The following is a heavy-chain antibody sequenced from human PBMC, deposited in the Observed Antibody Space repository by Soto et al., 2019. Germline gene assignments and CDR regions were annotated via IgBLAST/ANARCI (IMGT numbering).Heavy chain of an antibody. V-gene: IGHV2-5*01. CDR2: IYWSGDE. D-gene: IGHD6-6*01. CDR3: ARGLATLPVFAFDI. J-gene: IGHJ3*02. Sequence: GPTLVNPTQTLTLTCSFSGFSLTRSGVGVGWIRQSPGKALEWLALIYWSGDEHYRPSLKSRLSIFKDTSKNHVVLIMTDMDPVDTATYYCARGLATLPVFAFDIWGQGTMVTVSS. CDR1: GFSLTRSGVG.